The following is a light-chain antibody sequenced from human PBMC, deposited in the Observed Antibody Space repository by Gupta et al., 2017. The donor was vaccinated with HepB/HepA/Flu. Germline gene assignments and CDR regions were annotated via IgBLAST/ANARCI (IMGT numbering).Light chain of an antibody. J-gene: IGLJ1*01. V-gene: IGLV2-23*02. CDR1: SSDVGSYNL. CDR2: EVS. CDR3: CSYAGSGTYV. Sequence: QSALTQPASVSGSPGQSITISCTGVSSDVGSYNLVSWYQQHPGKAPKLMIYEVSKRPSGVSNRFSGSKSGNTAFLTISGLQAEDEADYYCCSYAGSGTYVFGTGTKVTVL.